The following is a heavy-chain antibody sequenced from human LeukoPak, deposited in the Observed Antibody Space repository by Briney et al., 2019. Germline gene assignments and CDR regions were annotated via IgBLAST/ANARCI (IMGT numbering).Heavy chain of an antibody. CDR2: IKQDGSEK. CDR3: ARASGGFTIFGVVSY. CDR1: GFTFSSYW. V-gene: IGHV3-7*01. D-gene: IGHD3-3*01. Sequence: PGGSLRLSCAASGFTFSSYWMSWVRQAPGKGLEWVANIKQDGSEKYYVDSVKGRFTISRDNAKNSLYLQMNSLRAEDTAVYYCARASGGFTIFGVVSYWGQGTLVTVSS. J-gene: IGHJ4*02.